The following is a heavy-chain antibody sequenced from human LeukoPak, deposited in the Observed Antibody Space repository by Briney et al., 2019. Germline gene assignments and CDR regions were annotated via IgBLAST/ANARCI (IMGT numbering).Heavy chain of an antibody. J-gene: IGHJ4*02. CDR2: ISGSGGST. V-gene: IGHV3-23*01. CDR3: ARVGRYYDSSGSVDY. CDR1: GFTFSNYA. D-gene: IGHD3-22*01. Sequence: GGSLRLSCAASGFTFSNYAMSWVRQAPGKGLEWVSAISGSGGSTYYADSVKGRFTISRDNSKNTLYLQMNSLRAEDTAVYYCARVGRYYDSSGSVDYWGQGTLVTVSS.